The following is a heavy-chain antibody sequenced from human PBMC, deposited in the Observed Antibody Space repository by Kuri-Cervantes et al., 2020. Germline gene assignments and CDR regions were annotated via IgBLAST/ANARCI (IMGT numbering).Heavy chain of an antibody. Sequence: ASVKVSCKASGYTFTGYYMIWVRQAPGQGLEWMGWINPNSGGTKFARKFQGRVTMTRDTSISTAYMELSRLTSDDTAVYYCARGSLITGTRWFDPWGQGTLVTVSS. CDR3: ARGSLITGTRWFDP. CDR2: INPNSGGT. V-gene: IGHV1-2*02. J-gene: IGHJ5*02. D-gene: IGHD1-7*01. CDR1: GYTFTGYY.